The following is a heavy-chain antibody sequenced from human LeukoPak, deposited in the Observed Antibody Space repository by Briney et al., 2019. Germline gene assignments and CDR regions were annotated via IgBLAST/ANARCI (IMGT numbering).Heavy chain of an antibody. Sequence: PGRSLRLSCTASGFTFSDYGMHWVRQGPGKGLEWEAIIWYDGYNKYYADSVRGRFTISRDNSKNTVYVQMNNLRAEDTAVYYCARDRDRAEFYFDYWGQGTLVTVSS. CDR1: GFTFSDYG. CDR2: IWYDGYNK. V-gene: IGHV3-33*01. D-gene: IGHD1-14*01. J-gene: IGHJ4*02. CDR3: ARDRDRAEFYFDY.